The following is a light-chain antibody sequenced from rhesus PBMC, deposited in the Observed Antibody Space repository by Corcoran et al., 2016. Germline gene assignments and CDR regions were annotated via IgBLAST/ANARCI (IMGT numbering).Light chain of an antibody. V-gene: IGKV1-21*01. CDR3: QQYNSAPPT. CDR1: QGISSW. CDR2: KAS. Sequence: DIQMTQSPSSLSASVGDRVTITFRASQGISSWLAWYQQEPGKAPKPLSDKASSLQSGVPSRVSGSGSGTDFTLTISSLQPEDFATYSCQQYNSAPPTFGQGTKVEIK. J-gene: IGKJ1*01.